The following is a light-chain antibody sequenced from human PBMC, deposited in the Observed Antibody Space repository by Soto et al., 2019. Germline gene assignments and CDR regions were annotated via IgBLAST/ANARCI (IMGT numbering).Light chain of an antibody. CDR2: EDS. J-gene: IGLJ2*01. Sequence: QSALTQPASVSGSPGQSITISCTGSSSDIGSYDLVSWYQQHPGKAPHLMIYEDSKRPSGVSNRFSGSKSGNTASLTISGLQAEDEADYYCSSYAGSNTIFGGGTKLTVL. CDR1: SSDIGSYDL. CDR3: SSYAGSNTI. V-gene: IGLV2-23*01.